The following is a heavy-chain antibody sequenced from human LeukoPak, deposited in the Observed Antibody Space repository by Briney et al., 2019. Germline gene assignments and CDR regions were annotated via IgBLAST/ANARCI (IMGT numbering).Heavy chain of an antibody. CDR1: GGSISSGGYY. J-gene: IGHJ4*02. D-gene: IGHD5-24*01. CDR3: AGRDGYNEIDY. CDR2: IYHSGST. Sequence: KTSQTLSLTCTVSGGSISSGGYYWSWIRQPPGKGLEWIGYIYHSGSTYYNPSLKSRVTISVDRSKNQFSLKLSSVTAADTAVYYCAGRDGYNEIDYWGQGTLVTVSS. V-gene: IGHV4-30-2*01.